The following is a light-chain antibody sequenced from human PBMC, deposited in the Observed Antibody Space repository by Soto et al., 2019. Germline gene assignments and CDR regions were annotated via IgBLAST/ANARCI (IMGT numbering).Light chain of an antibody. J-gene: IGKJ2*01. Sequence: EIVLTQSPGTLSLSPGERATLSCRASQSVQTYSLAWYQQKPGQAPRLLIYATSNRASGIPDRVSGSGSATDFSLTISRLEPEDSAMYYSQQSVTSPFTFGQGTKLEI. CDR1: QSVQTYS. CDR2: ATS. CDR3: QQSVTSPFT. V-gene: IGKV3-20*01.